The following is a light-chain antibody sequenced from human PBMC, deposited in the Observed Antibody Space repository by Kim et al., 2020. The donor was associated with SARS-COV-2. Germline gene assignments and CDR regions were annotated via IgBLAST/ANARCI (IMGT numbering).Light chain of an antibody. CDR3: SSYTPSQTLL. Sequence: QSALTQPASVSGSPGQSITISCTASSSDLLVYNWVYWYQQHTGKAPKVLIYDVHNRPSGVSNRFSGSKSGDTASLTISGLQAEDEADYYCSSYTPSQTLLFGGGTKVTVL. CDR1: SSDLLVYNW. J-gene: IGLJ3*02. V-gene: IGLV2-14*03. CDR2: DVH.